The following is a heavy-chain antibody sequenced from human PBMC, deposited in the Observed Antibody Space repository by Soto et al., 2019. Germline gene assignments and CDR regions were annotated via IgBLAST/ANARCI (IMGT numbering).Heavy chain of an antibody. CDR3: ARAYCSAGSCYPDY. CDR1: GFTFSKFG. CDR2: ISGYNGNT. J-gene: IGHJ4*02. D-gene: IGHD2-15*01. Sequence: QVKLVQSGAEVKKPGASVKVSCKASGFTFSKFGISWVRQAPGQGLEGMGWISGYNGNTDYAQKFQGRVTMTTDTSTSTAYLELRSLRSDDTAVFFCARAYCSAGSCYPDYWGQGTLVTVSS. V-gene: IGHV1-18*01.